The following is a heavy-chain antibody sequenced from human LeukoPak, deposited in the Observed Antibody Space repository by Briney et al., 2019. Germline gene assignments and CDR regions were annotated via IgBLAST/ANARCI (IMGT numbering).Heavy chain of an antibody. J-gene: IGHJ4*02. CDR3: ARRAAGHFDY. CDR1: GGSISSGGYY. CDR2: IYYSGST. Sequence: SETLSLTCTVSGGSISSGGYYWSWIRQHPGKGLEWIGYIYYSGSTYYNPSLKSRVTISVDTSKNQFSLKLSSVTAADTAVYYRARRAAGHFDYWGQGTLVTVSS. V-gene: IGHV4-31*03. D-gene: IGHD6-13*01.